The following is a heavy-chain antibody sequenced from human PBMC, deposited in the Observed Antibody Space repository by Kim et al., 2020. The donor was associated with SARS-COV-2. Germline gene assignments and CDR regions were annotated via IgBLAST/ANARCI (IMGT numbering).Heavy chain of an antibody. V-gene: IGHV3-21*01. CDR1: GFTFSSYS. D-gene: IGHD3-10*01. J-gene: IGHJ6*02. Sequence: GGSLRLSCAASGFTFSSYSMNWVRQAPGKGLEWVSSISSSSSYIYYADSVKGRFTISRDNAKNSLYLQMNSLRAEDTAVYYCARDRSGSYFPVQFHYYYYGMDVWGQGTTVTVSS. CDR3: ARDRSGSYFPVQFHYYYYGMDV. CDR2: ISSSSSYI.